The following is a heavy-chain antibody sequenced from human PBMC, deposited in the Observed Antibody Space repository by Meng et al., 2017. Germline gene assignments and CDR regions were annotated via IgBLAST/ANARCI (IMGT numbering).Heavy chain of an antibody. Sequence: GGSLRLSCAASGFTFSSYSMDWVRQAPGKGLEWVSSISSSSYIYYADSVKGRFTTSRDNSKNTPHLQMNSLRAEDTTVYYCARDGALGPDYYDCSAEGVFHYFDYWGQGTLVTVSS. CDR1: GFTFSSYS. CDR3: ARDGALGPDYYDCSAEGVFHYFDY. D-gene: IGHD3-22*01. CDR2: ISSSSYI. V-gene: IGHV3-21*01. J-gene: IGHJ4*02.